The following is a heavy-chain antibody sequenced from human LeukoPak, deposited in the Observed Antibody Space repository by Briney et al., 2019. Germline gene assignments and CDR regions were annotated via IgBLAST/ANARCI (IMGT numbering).Heavy chain of an antibody. CDR3: ARDRKYYGSGSYYNAIDY. Sequence: PSETLSLTCTVSGGSVSSGSYYWSWIRQPPGKGLEWIGYIYYSGSTNYNPSLKSRVTISVDTSKNQFSLKLSSVTAADTAVYYCARDRKYYGSGSYYNAIDYWGQGTLVTVSS. V-gene: IGHV4-61*01. D-gene: IGHD3-10*01. CDR2: IYYSGST. J-gene: IGHJ4*02. CDR1: GGSVSSGSYY.